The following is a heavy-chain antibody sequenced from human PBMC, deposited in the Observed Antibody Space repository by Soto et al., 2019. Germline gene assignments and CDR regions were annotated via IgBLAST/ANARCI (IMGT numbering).Heavy chain of an antibody. CDR2: IYYSGTT. D-gene: IGHD5-12*01. CDR3: ARDAYSGYDKGYFDY. CDR1: GGSISTYY. V-gene: IGHV4-59*01. Sequence: SETLSLTCTVSGGSISTYYWSWIRQPPGKGLEWIGFIYYSGTTNYNPSLKSRVTISVDTSKNQFSLKLSSVTAADTAMYYCARDAYSGYDKGYFDYWGQGTLVTVS. J-gene: IGHJ4*02.